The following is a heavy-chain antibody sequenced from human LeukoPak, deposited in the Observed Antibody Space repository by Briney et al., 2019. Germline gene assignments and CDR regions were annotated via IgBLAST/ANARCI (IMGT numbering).Heavy chain of an antibody. J-gene: IGHJ4*02. CDR1: GGSISSGGYY. CDR2: IYHGGAT. CDR3: ARVYDSSGYYYDHYFDF. V-gene: IGHV4-39*06. Sequence: SETLSLTCTVSGGSISSGGYYWGWIRQPPGKGLEWIGRIYHGGATYNNPSLKSRVTMSVDTSKNQFTLMLTSVTAADTAFYYCARVYDSSGYYYDHYFDFWGQGTLVTVSS. D-gene: IGHD3-22*01.